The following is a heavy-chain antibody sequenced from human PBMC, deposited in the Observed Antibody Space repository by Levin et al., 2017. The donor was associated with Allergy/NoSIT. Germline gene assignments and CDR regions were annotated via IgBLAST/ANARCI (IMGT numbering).Heavy chain of an antibody. CDR2: IKQDGSDK. V-gene: IGHV3-7*04. CDR3: ARGSSGWYSYTGAFDY. CDR1: GFTLSSYW. J-gene: IGHJ4*02. D-gene: IGHD6-19*01. Sequence: GGSLRLSCAASGFTLSSYWMSWVRQAPGKGLEWVANIKQDGSDKYYVDSVKGRFTLSRDNAKNSLSLRMNSLRAEDTAVYYCARGSSGWYSYTGAFDYWGQGTLVTVSS.